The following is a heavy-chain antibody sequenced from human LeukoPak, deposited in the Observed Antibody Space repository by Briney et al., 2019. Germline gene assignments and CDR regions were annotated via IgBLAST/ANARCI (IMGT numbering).Heavy chain of an antibody. CDR1: GFTFNSYA. CDR3: AKVGLLWFGELFFNEFDY. D-gene: IGHD3-10*01. J-gene: IGHJ4*02. CDR2: ITGSGGST. Sequence: GGSLRLSCAASGFTFNSYAMSWVRQAPGKGLEWVSAITGSGGSTYYADSVKGRFTISRDNSKNTLHLQMNSLRAEDTAVYYCAKVGLLWFGELFFNEFDYWGQGTLVTVSS. V-gene: IGHV3-23*01.